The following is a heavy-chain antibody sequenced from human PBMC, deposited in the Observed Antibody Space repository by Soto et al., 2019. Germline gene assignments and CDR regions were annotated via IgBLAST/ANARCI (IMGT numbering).Heavy chain of an antibody. V-gene: IGHV3-23*01. J-gene: IGHJ3*02. CDR3: AKATATGGGAFDI. Sequence: QAWGPLRVSCAAPVFIFSSYDMSWVRQAPGKGLEWVSTILVDGRTFYVDSVKGRFTISRDTSQNTVYLQMNSLTAGDTALYYCAKATATGGGAFDICGQGTMVTVSS. CDR2: ILVDGRT. CDR1: VFIFSSYD. D-gene: IGHD2-8*02.